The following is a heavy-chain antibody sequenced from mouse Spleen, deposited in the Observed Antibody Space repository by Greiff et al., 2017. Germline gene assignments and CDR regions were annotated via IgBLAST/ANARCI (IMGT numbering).Heavy chain of an antibody. CDR3: ARDDYDGPLYAMAY. D-gene: IGHD2-4*01. CDR2: IYPGSGST. CDR1: GYTFTSYW. V-gene: IGHV1-55*01. Sequence: QVQLQQPGAELVKPGASVKMSCKASGYTFTSYWITWVKQRPGQGLEWIGDIYPGSGSTNYNETFKSKATLTVDTSSSTAYMQLSSLTSEDSAVYYCARDDYDGPLYAMAYWGHGPSVTVSS. J-gene: IGHJ4*01.